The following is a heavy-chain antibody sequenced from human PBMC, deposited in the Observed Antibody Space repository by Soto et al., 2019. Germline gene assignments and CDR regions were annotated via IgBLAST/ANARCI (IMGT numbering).Heavy chain of an antibody. Sequence: QVQLVESGGGVVQPGRSLRLSCAASGFTFSSYGMHWVRQAPGKGLEWVAVISYDGSNKYYADSVKGRFTISRDNSKNTLYLQMNSLRAEDTAVYYCAKDPGNYVAYYCGMDVWGQGTTVTVSS. CDR1: GFTFSSYG. CDR2: ISYDGSNK. J-gene: IGHJ6*02. V-gene: IGHV3-30*18. CDR3: AKDPGNYVAYYCGMDV. D-gene: IGHD4-4*01.